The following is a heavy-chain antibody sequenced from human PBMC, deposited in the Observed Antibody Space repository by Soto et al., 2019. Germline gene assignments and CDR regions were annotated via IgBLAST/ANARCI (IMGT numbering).Heavy chain of an antibody. CDR2: IIPIFGTA. V-gene: IGHV1-69*13. D-gene: IGHD6-13*01. CDR1: GGTFSSYA. Sequence: ASVKVSCKASGGTFSSYAISWVRQAPGQGLEWMGGIIPIFGTANYAQKFQGRVTLTADESTSTAYMELSSLRSEDTAVYYCARDYSSSWYWFDPWGQGTLVTVSS. CDR3: ARDYSSSWYWFDP. J-gene: IGHJ5*02.